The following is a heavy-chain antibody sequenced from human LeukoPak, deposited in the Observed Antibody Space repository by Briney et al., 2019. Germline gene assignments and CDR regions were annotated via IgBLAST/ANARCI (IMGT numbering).Heavy chain of an antibody. CDR3: ARDYYDSSGYYYPKDY. J-gene: IGHJ4*02. Sequence: ASVTVSCTASGYTFTGYYMHWVRQAPGQGLEWMGWINPDSGGTNYAQKFQGRVTMTRDTSISTAYMELSRLRSDDTAVYYCARDYYDSSGYYYPKDYWGQGTLVTVSS. CDR1: GYTFTGYY. D-gene: IGHD3-22*01. CDR2: INPDSGGT. V-gene: IGHV1-2*02.